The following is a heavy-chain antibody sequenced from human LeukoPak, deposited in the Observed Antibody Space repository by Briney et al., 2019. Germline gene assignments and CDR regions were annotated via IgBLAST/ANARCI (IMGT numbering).Heavy chain of an antibody. CDR3: ARVFGVPAAIYYYGMDV. Sequence: ASVKVSCKASGYTFTGYYMHWVRQAPGQGLEWMGWINPNCGGTNYAQKFQGRVTMTRDTSISTAYMELSRLRSNDTAVYYCARVFGVPAAIYYYGMDVWGQGTTVTVSS. V-gene: IGHV1-2*02. CDR1: GYTFTGYY. J-gene: IGHJ6*02. CDR2: INPNCGGT. D-gene: IGHD2-2*01.